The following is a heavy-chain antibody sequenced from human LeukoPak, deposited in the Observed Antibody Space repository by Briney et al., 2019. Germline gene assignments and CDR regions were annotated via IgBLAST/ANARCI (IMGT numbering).Heavy chain of an antibody. Sequence: GGSLRLSCAASGFTFSTYTMSWVRQAPGKGLEWVSSITSSSSYIYYADSLKGRFTISRDNAKNSLYLQMDSLRAEDTAVYYCARERRGSYSDYWGQGTLVTVSS. J-gene: IGHJ4*02. CDR2: ITSSSSYI. CDR1: GFTFSTYT. V-gene: IGHV3-21*01. D-gene: IGHD1-26*01. CDR3: ARERRGSYSDY.